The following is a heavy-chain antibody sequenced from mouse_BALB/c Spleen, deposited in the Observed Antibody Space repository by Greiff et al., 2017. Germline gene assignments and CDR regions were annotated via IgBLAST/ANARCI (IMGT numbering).Heavy chain of an antibody. Sequence: QVQVVESGPGLVPPSQSLSITCTVPGFSFTSYCVHWVRQSPGKGLEWLGVIWNGGSTDYNAAFISRLSISKDNSKSQVFFKMNSLQAKDTAIYYCAREGRNYAMDYWGQGTSVTVSS. J-gene: IGHJ4*01. CDR3: AREGRNYAMDY. V-gene: IGHV2-2*02. CDR2: IWNGGST. CDR1: GFSFTSYC.